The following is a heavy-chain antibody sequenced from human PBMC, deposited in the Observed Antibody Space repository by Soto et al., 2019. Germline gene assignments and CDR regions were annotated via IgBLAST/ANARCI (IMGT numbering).Heavy chain of an antibody. CDR1: GGSFSGYY. CDR2: INHSGST. Sequence: QVQLQQWGAGLLKPSETLSLTCAVYGGSFSGYYWSWIRQPPGKGLEWIGEINHSGSTNYNPSLKSRVTISVDTSQNQFSLKLSSVTAADTAVYYCARPKKGYYGSGSYLAYWGQGTLVTVSS. V-gene: IGHV4-34*01. CDR3: ARPKKGYYGSGSYLAY. D-gene: IGHD3-10*01. J-gene: IGHJ4*02.